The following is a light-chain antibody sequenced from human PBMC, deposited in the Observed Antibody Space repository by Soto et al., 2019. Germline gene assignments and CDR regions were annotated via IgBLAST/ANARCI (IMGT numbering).Light chain of an antibody. Sequence: EIVLTQSPSTLSLSPGDRATLSCRTSQTVSNNYLAWCQQKPGQAPRVIMYGASRRATGIPDRFSGGGSGTDFTLTISRLEPEDFAVYFCQQYACPPTTFGQGTRLENK. V-gene: IGKV3-20*01. CDR2: GAS. CDR1: QTVSNNY. CDR3: QQYACPPTT. J-gene: IGKJ5*01.